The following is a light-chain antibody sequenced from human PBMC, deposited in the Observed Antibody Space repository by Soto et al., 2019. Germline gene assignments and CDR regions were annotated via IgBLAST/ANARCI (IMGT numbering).Light chain of an antibody. CDR3: QQYGSSPCT. Sequence: EIVLTQSPGTLSLSPGERATLSCRASQSVSSSYLAWYQQKPGQAPRLLIYGAVSRATGIPDRFSGSGSGTDFTLTISRLEPEDFAVYYCQQYGSSPCTFGQGTKLEIK. CDR2: GAV. CDR1: QSVSSSY. J-gene: IGKJ2*02. V-gene: IGKV3-20*01.